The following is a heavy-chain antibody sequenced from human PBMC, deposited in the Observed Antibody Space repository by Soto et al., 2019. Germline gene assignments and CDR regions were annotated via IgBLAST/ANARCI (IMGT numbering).Heavy chain of an antibody. CDR1: GFTFSRYW. V-gene: IGHV3-74*01. D-gene: IGHD4-17*01. CDR2: ITNDGRST. Sequence: EVQLVESGGGLVQPAESLRLSCAASGFTFSRYWMHWVRHGPGKGLVWVARITNDGRSTGYADSVKGRFTISRDNANNTLYLQINSLRAEDTAVYYCARDGDGDYPVDYWGQGTLVTVSS. J-gene: IGHJ4*02. CDR3: ARDGDGDYPVDY.